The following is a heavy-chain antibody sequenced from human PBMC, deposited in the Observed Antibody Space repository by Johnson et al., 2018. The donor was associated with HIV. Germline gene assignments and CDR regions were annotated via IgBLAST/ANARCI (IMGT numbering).Heavy chain of an antibody. D-gene: IGHD3-10*01. J-gene: IGHJ3*02. CDR3: ARVAVLWFRDTNAFDI. CDR1: GFTFSSYA. CDR2: ISYDGSNK. V-gene: IGHV3-30*04. Sequence: QVQLVESGGGVVQPGRSLRLSCAASGFTFSSYAMHWVRQAPGKGLEWVAVISYDGSNKYYADSVKGRFTISRDNSKNTLYLQMNSLRAEDTAVYYCARVAVLWFRDTNAFDIGGQGTMVTVSS.